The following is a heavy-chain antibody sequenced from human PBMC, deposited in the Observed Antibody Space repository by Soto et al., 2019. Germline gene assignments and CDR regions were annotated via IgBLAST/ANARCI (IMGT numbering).Heavy chain of an antibody. CDR1: GFTFSSYW. CDR2: INSDGSST. D-gene: IGHD3-16*01. CDR3: AKTTFWGEYYFDY. J-gene: IGHJ4*02. Sequence: PGGSLRLSXAASGFTFSSYWMHWVRQAPGKGLVWVSRINSDGSSTSYADSVKGRFTISRDNAKNTLYLQMNSLRAEDTAVYYCAKTTFWGEYYFDYWGQGILVTVSS. V-gene: IGHV3-74*01.